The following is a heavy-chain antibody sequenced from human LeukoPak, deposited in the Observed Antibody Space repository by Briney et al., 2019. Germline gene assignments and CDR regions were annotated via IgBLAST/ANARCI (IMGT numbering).Heavy chain of an antibody. Sequence: GGSLRLSCAASGFTFSNYAMSWVRQAPGKGLEWVSGIVGNGDTTYYADSVKGRFTISRDNSKNTLYLQMNSLRADDTAVYYCAKVEGYYFDYWGQGTLVTVSS. CDR1: GFTFSNYA. V-gene: IGHV3-23*01. CDR2: IVGNGDTT. J-gene: IGHJ4*02. CDR3: AKVEGYYFDY.